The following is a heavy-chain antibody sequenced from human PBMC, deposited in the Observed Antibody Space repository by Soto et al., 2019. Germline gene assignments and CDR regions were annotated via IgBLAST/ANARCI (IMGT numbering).Heavy chain of an antibody. CDR2: IIPILNIP. CDR3: ASGEPAAMIPFDY. CDR1: GGTFSTYT. Sequence: SVKVSCKASGGTFSTYTISWVRQAPGQGLEWMGRIIPILNIPNYAQKFQGRVTITADKSTSTAYMELSSLRSEDTAVYYCASGEPAAMIPFDYWGQGTLVTVSS. V-gene: IGHV1-69*02. D-gene: IGHD2-2*01. J-gene: IGHJ4*02.